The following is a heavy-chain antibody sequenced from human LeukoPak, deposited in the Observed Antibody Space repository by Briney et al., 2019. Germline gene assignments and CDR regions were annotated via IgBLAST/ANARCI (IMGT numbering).Heavy chain of an antibody. D-gene: IGHD5-18*01. J-gene: IGHJ5*02. CDR2: IYYSGST. CDR3: ARVSGGYSYGYSPFDP. CDR1: GGSISSYY. V-gene: IGHV4-59*01. Sequence: PSETLSLTCTVSGGSISSYYWSWIRQPPGKGLEWIGYIYYSGSTNYNPSLKSRVTISVDTSKNQISLKLSSVTAADTAVYYCARVSGGYSYGYSPFDPWGQGTLVTVSS.